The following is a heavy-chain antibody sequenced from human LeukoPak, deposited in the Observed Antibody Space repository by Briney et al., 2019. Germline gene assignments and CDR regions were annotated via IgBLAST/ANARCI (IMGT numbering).Heavy chain of an antibody. J-gene: IGHJ6*03. CDR1: GGSFGRYY. CDR2: IHNSGST. CDR3: ARVKRGHVRYWYYMDV. Sequence: SETLSLTCTVSGGSFGRYYWTWIRQSPGKGLEWIGYIHNSGSTNYNPSLKSRVAILVDTSKNQFSLKLSSVTAADTAVYYCARVKRGHVRYWYYMDVWGKGTTVTVSS. V-gene: IGHV4-59*08. D-gene: IGHD6-6*01.